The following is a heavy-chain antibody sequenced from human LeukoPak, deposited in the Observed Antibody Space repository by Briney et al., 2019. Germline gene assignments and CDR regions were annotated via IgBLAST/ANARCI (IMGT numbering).Heavy chain of an antibody. Sequence: SVKVSCKGSGGAFSSYSFTWVRQAPGLGLEWMGRIIPIFGTTNYAQKFQGRVTITTDESTSTAYMELRSLTSEDTAVYYCARITRGQYDSSGYYYTSTWFDPWGQGTLVTVSS. CDR2: IIPIFGTT. CDR3: ARITRGQYDSSGYYYTSTWFDP. V-gene: IGHV1-69*05. CDR1: GGAFSSYS. D-gene: IGHD3-22*01. J-gene: IGHJ5*02.